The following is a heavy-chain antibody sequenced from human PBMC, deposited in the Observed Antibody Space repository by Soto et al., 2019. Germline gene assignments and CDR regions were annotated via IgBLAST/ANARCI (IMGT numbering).Heavy chain of an antibody. D-gene: IGHD5-18*01. V-gene: IGHV4-39*01. CDR1: GGSISSSSYY. CDR3: ASLRIQLWFGWFDP. J-gene: IGHJ5*02. CDR2: IYYSGST. Sequence: TSETLSLTCTVSGGSISSSSYYWGWIRQPPGKGLEWIGSIYYSGSTYYNPSLKSRVTISVDTSKNQFSLKLSSVTAADTAVYYCASLRIQLWFGWFDPWGQGTLVTVSS.